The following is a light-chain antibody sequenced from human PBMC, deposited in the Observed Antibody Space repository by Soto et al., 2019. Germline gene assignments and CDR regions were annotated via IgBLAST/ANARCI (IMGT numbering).Light chain of an antibody. CDR2: DAS. J-gene: IGKJ1*01. CDR3: QQYSSFST. V-gene: IGKV1-5*01. CDR1: QSISSW. Sequence: DIQMTQSPSSLSASVGDRVTITCRASQSISSWLAWYQQKPGKAPKLLRYDASSLEGGVPSRFSGSGSGTEFTLTISSLQPDDFATYHCQQYSSFSTFGQGTKVEIK.